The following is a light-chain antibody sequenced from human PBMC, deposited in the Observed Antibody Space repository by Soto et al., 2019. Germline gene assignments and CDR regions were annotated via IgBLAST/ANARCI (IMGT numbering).Light chain of an antibody. CDR1: QSVLYSSNNKNY. Sequence: DIVMTQSPDSLVVSLGERATINCKSSQSVLYSSNNKNYLAWYQQKQGQPPKLLIYWASTRESGVPDRFSGSGSGTDFTLTISSLQAEDVAVYYCQQYYSIPRTFGQGTKVEIK. J-gene: IGKJ1*01. V-gene: IGKV4-1*01. CDR3: QQYYSIPRT. CDR2: WAS.